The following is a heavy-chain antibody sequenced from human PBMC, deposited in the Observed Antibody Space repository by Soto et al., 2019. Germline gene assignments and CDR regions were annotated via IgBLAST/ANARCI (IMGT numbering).Heavy chain of an antibody. J-gene: IGHJ6*02. Sequence: ASVKVSCKASGYTFTSYDINWLRQATGQGLEWMGWMNPNSGNTGYAQKFQGRVTMTRNTSISTAYMELSSLRSEDTAVYYCARPNYDILTGSYYYYGMDVWGQGTTVTVSS. CDR2: MNPNSGNT. D-gene: IGHD3-9*01. CDR1: GYTFTSYD. V-gene: IGHV1-8*01. CDR3: ARPNYDILTGSYYYYGMDV.